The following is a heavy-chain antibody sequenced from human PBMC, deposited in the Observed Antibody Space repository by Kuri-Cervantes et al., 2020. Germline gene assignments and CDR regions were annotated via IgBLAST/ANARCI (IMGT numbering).Heavy chain of an antibody. J-gene: IGHJ4*02. CDR3: ARVGEN. CDR2: ISWNSGSI. CDR1: GFTFDDYA. V-gene: IGHV3-9*01. D-gene: IGHD3-16*01. Sequence: SLKISCAASGFTFDDYAMHWVRQAPGKGLEWVSGISWNSGSIGYADSVKGRFTISRDNAKNTLYLQMNSLRAEDTAVYYCARVGENWGQGTLVTVSS.